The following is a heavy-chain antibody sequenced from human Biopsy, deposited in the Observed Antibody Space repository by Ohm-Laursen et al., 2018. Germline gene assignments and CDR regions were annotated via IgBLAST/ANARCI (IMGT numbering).Heavy chain of an antibody. CDR1: EGTFSNYG. V-gene: IGHV1-69*13. J-gene: IGHJ1*01. CDR3: ATKLTGYFHH. D-gene: IGHD3-9*01. CDR2: NIPILGTG. Sequence: VKISCKAPEGTFSNYGVNWVRQAPGQGLEWLGGNIPILGTGNYAQKFQDRVTVAADTSTSTATMELLSLRSDDTAVYYCATKLTGYFHHWGQGTLVIVSS.